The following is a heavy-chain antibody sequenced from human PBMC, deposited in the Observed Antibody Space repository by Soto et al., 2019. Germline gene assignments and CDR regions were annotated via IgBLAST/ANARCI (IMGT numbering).Heavy chain of an antibody. CDR1: GFTFSNAW. Sequence: PGGSLRLSCAASGFTFSNAWMSWVRQAPGKGLEWVGRIKSKTDGGTTDYAAPVKGRFTISRDDSKNTLYLQMNSLKTEDTAVYYCTTDFGFWVTTMSPNCNWGQGTLVTVSS. V-gene: IGHV3-15*01. D-gene: IGHD4-17*01. J-gene: IGHJ4*02. CDR2: IKSKTDGGTT. CDR3: TTDFGFWVTTMSPNCN.